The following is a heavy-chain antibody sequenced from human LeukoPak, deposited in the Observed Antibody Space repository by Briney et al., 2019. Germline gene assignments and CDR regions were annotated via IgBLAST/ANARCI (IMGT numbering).Heavy chain of an antibody. D-gene: IGHD4-23*01. CDR3: AKDKSSTVITPADY. J-gene: IGHJ4*02. CDR1: GFTFDDYA. V-gene: IGHV3-9*01. CDR2: ISWHSGSI. Sequence: PGGSLRLSRAASGFTFDDYAMHWVRQAPGKGLEWVSGISWHSGSIGYADSVKGQFTISRDNAKNSLYLQMNSLRAEDTAFYYCAKDKSSTVITPADYWGQGTLVTVSS.